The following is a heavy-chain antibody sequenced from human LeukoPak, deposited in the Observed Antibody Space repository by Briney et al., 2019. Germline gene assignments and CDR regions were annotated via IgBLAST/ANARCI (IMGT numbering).Heavy chain of an antibody. Sequence: EASVKVSCKASGYTFTSYYMHWVRQAPGQGLEWMGRINPNSGATNYAQNLQGRVTMTRDMSITTAYMELSRLTFDDTAVYYCARDYDYTGRSASDIWGQGTMVTVSS. D-gene: IGHD3-3*01. J-gene: IGHJ3*02. CDR1: GYTFTSYY. CDR2: INPNSGAT. CDR3: ARDYDYTGRSASDI. V-gene: IGHV1-2*06.